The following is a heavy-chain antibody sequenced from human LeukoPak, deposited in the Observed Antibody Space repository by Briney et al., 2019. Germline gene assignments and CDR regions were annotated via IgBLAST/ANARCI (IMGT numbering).Heavy chain of an antibody. CDR2: ISGSGGGT. J-gene: IGHJ4*02. CDR1: GFTFSSYA. CDR3: ARLQGPFHIVGRY. Sequence: PGGSLRLSWAASGFTFSSYAMSWVRQAPGKGLEWVSAISGSGGGTDYADSVRGRFTTSRDNSKSTLYRQMNRLRAEDTAVYYCARLQGPFHIVGRYWGQGTLVTVSS. D-gene: IGHD5-12*01. V-gene: IGHV3-23*01.